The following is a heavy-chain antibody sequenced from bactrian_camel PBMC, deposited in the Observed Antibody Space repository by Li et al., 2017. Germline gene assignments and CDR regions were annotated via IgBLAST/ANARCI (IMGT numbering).Heavy chain of an antibody. CDR3: APDSSPKMGCY. CDR1: GYPYTDYC. V-gene: IGHV3S53*01. D-gene: IGHD3*01. J-gene: IGHJ4*01. Sequence: HVQLVQSGGGSVQAGGSLRLSCAGSGYPYTDYCMGWYRQVPDVECEWVSTITSDGSTRYSDAVKGRFTIAQNNAKNTVYLQMNSLKPEDTAMYYCAPDSSPKMGCYWTRGTQVTVS. CDR2: ITSDGST.